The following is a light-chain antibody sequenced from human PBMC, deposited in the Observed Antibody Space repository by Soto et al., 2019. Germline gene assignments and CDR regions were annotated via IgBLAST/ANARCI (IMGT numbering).Light chain of an antibody. Sequence: DIQMTQSPSSLSASVGDRVTITCRASQAISNYLAWYQQKPGRVPQVLIYAASTLQSGVPSRFSGSGSGTDFTLTISSLQPEDVATYYCQKYDRAPWTFGQGTKVEVK. CDR3: QKYDRAPWT. CDR1: QAISNY. J-gene: IGKJ1*01. V-gene: IGKV1-27*01. CDR2: AAS.